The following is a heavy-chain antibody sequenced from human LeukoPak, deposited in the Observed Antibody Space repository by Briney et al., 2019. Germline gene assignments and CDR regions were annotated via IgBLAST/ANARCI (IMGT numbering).Heavy chain of an antibody. J-gene: IGHJ3*02. D-gene: IGHD3-22*01. CDR3: AREYYDSSGIKYAFDI. CDR2: IDPDSGGT. CDR1: GYTFTDYY. V-gene: IGHV1-2*06. Sequence: GASVKVSCKAPGYTFTDYYIHWVRQAPGQGLEWMGRIDPDSGGTKYGQKFQGRVTMTRDTSINTAYMELSRLRSDDTAVYYCAREYYDSSGIKYAFDIWDQGTMVTVSS.